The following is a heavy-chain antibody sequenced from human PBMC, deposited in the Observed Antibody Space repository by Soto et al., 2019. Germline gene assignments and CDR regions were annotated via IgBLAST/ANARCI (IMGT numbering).Heavy chain of an antibody. J-gene: IGHJ4*02. CDR1: GFTFSNNG. V-gene: IGHV3-30*18. D-gene: IGHD3-9*01. Sequence: QVQLVESGGGVVQPGRSLRLSCAASGFTFSNNGMHWVRQAPGKGLEWVAVVSNDGSNKFYADSVKGRFTVSRDNSKNTLYLQMNRLRAEDTAVYYCAKGGYEILTGYYKALDYWGQGTLVTVFS. CDR3: AKGGYEILTGYYKALDY. CDR2: VSNDGSNK.